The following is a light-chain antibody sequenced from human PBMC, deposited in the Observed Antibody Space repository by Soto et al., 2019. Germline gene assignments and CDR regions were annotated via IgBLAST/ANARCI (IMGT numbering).Light chain of an antibody. CDR1: TSNLGAGYD. CDR3: AAWDDSLSGSYA. CDR2: GNR. J-gene: IGLJ1*01. V-gene: IGLV1-40*01. Sequence: QSVLTQPPSVSGAPGQRVTLSCTGNTSNLGAGYDVHWYQQLPGAAPKLVIFGNRNRPSGVPERFSGSKSGTSASLAITGLQAEDEAEYYCAAWDDSLSGSYAFGTGTKLTVL.